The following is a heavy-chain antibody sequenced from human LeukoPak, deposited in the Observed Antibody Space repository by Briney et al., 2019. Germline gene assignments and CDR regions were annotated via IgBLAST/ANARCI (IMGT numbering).Heavy chain of an antibody. CDR3: ARDSGRVTIFGVVIPLNWFDP. CDR2: ISAYNGNT. J-gene: IGHJ5*02. CDR1: GYTFTSYG. D-gene: IGHD3-3*01. V-gene: IGHV1-18*01. Sequence: ASVKVSCKASGYTFTSYGISWVRQAPGQGLEWMGWISAYNGNTNYAQKLQGRVTMTTDTSTSTAYMELRSLRSDDTAVYYCARDSGRVTIFGVVIPLNWFDPWGQGTLVTVSS.